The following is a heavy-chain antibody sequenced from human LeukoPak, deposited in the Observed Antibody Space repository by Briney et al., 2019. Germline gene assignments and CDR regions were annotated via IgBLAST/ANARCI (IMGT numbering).Heavy chain of an antibody. J-gene: IGHJ4*02. V-gene: IGHV3-43D*03. Sequence: GGSLRLSCAASGFTFDDYAMHWVRQAPGKGLEWVSLISWDGGSTYYADSVKGRFTISRDNSKNSLYLQMNSLRAEDTALYYCAKDIGTIAVAGGVDYWGQGTLVTVSS. D-gene: IGHD6-19*01. CDR1: GFTFDDYA. CDR3: AKDIGTIAVAGGVDY. CDR2: ISWDGGST.